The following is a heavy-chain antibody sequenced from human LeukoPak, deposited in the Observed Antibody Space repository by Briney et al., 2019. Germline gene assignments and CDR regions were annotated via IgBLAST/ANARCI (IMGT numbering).Heavy chain of an antibody. J-gene: IGHJ6*03. CDR3: ARLGVRTYYDILTGPDLYYYYYMDV. V-gene: IGHV1-8*02. Sequence: GASVKVSCKASGGTLNSYVINWVRQATGQGLEWMGWMNPNSGNTGYAQKFQGRVTMTRNTSISTAYMELSSLRSEDTAVYYCARLGVRTYYDILTGPDLYYYYYMDVWGKGTTVTISS. CDR1: GGTLNSYV. D-gene: IGHD3-9*01. CDR2: MNPNSGNT.